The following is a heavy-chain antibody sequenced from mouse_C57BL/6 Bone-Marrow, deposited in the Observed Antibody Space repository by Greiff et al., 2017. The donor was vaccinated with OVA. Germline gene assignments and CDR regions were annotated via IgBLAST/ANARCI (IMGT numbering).Heavy chain of an antibody. V-gene: IGHV1-55*01. D-gene: IGHD1-1*01. J-gene: IGHJ4*01. Sequence: QVQLQQPGAELVKPGASVKMSCKASGYTFTSYWITWVKQRPGQGLEWLGDIYPGSGSTNYNEKFKSKATLTVDTSSSTAYMQLSSLTSEDSAVYYCAINPHYYGSSLYAMDYWGQGTSVTVSS. CDR3: AINPHYYGSSLYAMDY. CDR1: GYTFTSYW. CDR2: IYPGSGST.